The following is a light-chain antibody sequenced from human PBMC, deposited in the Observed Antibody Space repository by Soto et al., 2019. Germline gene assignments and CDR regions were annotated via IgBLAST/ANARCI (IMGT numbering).Light chain of an antibody. Sequence: EIVITQSPGTLSVSPGERATLSCRASQNIRSNLAWYQQKPGQAPRLLIYETSIRAPGIPARFSGSGSGTEFTLTISSLQSEDFAVYHCQQYSNWPPFTFGPGTKVDIK. V-gene: IGKV3-15*01. CDR3: QQYSNWPPFT. CDR1: QNIRSN. J-gene: IGKJ3*01. CDR2: ETS.